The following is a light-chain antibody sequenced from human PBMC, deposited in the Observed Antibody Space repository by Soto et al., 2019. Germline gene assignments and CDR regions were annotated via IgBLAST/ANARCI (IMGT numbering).Light chain of an antibody. J-gene: IGKJ5*01. CDR3: HQRSNWPPLT. CDR2: DAS. V-gene: IGKV3-11*01. Sequence: DIVLTQSPATLSLSPGERATLSCRASQSVSSYLAWYQQKPGQAPRLLIYDASNRATGIPARFSGSGSGTDFTLTISSLEPEDFAAYYCHQRSNWPPLTFGQGTRLEIK. CDR1: QSVSSY.